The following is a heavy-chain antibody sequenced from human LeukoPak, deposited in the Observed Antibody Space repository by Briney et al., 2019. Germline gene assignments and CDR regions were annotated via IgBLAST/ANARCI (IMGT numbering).Heavy chain of an antibody. CDR2: IYYSGST. CDR1: GGSISSSSYY. CDR3: SGAVAGPQDY. J-gene: IGHJ4*02. D-gene: IGHD6-19*01. V-gene: IGHV4-39*07. Sequence: SETLSLTCTVSGGSISSSSYYWGWIRQPPGKGLEWIGIIYYSGSTYYNPSLKSRVTISVDTSKNQFSLKLSSVTAADTAVYYCSGAVAGPQDYWGQGTLVTVSS.